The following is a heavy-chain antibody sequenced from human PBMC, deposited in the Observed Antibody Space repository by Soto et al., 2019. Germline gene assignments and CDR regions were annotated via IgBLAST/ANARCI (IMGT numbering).Heavy chain of an antibody. D-gene: IGHD6-19*01. CDR2: IIPIFGTA. Sequence: SVKVSCKASGGTFSSYAISWVRQAPGQGLEWMGGIIPIFGTANYAQKFQGRVTITADESTSTAYMELSSLRSEDTAVYYCARARIAVDGTRYVHYFDYWGQGTLVTVSS. CDR3: ARARIAVDGTRYVHYFDY. V-gene: IGHV1-69*13. CDR1: GGTFSSYA. J-gene: IGHJ4*02.